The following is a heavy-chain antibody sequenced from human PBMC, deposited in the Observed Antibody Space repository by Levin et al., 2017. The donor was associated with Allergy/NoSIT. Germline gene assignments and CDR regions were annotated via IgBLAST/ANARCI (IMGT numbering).Heavy chain of an antibody. J-gene: IGHJ4*02. V-gene: IGHV3-7*01. D-gene: IGHD1-26*01. CDR3: VRYRALGD. CDR1: GFTFRRDQ. CDR2: IKPDGSEK. Sequence: GESLKISCAASGFTFRRDQMSWVRQAPGEGLQWVATIKPDGSEKHYMESLKGRFTISRDNTMNSLYLQMNSLRVEDTAVYYCVRYRALGDWGQGTLVTVSS.